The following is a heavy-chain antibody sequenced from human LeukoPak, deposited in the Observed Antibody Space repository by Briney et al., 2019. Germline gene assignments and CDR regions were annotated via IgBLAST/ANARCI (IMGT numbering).Heavy chain of an antibody. CDR3: ARAAYGSGSPLQN. CDR1: GGTFSSYA. J-gene: IGHJ4*02. D-gene: IGHD3-10*01. V-gene: IGHV1-69*04. CDR2: IIPILGIA. Sequence: GASVKVSCKASGGTFSSYAISWVRQAPGQGLEWMGRIIPILGIANYAQKFQGRVTITADKSTSTAYTELSSLRSEDTAVYYCARAAYGSGSPLQNWGQGTLVTVSS.